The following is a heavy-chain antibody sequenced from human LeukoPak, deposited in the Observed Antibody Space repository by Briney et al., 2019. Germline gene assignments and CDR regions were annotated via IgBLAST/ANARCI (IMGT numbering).Heavy chain of an antibody. J-gene: IGHJ3*01. Sequence: SETLSLTCGVSGYSISSGYYWGWLRQSPGKGLEWIATIFHSGSIYYNSSLKSRLTLSVDTSKNQFTLKLNSVSAADTAVYYCARMGVSYYYDSSTYYPAAFDVWGQGTMVSVSS. CDR2: IFHSGSI. V-gene: IGHV4-38-2*01. CDR1: GYSISSGYY. CDR3: ARMGVSYYYDSSTYYPAAFDV. D-gene: IGHD3-22*01.